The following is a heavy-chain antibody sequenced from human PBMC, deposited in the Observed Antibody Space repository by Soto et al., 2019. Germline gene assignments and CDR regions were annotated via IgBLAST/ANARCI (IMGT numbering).Heavy chain of an antibody. V-gene: IGHV3-23*01. Sequence: PGGSLRLSCAASGLTFSSYAMSWVRRAPGKGLEWVSAISGSGGSTYYADSVEGRFTISRDNSKKTLYLQMNSLRAEDTAVYYCAKDPRYSNYLSGLEFWGQGSLVTVSS. D-gene: IGHD4-4*01. CDR1: GLTFSSYA. J-gene: IGHJ4*02. CDR2: ISGSGGST. CDR3: AKDPRYSNYLSGLEF.